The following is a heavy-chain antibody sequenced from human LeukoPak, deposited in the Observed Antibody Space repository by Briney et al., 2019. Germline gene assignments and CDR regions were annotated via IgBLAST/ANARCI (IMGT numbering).Heavy chain of an antibody. D-gene: IGHD2-2*01. CDR3: ARLSPTCSSTSCYYDY. Sequence: GESLKISCKGSGYSFTNYWIGWVRQMPGKGLEWMGIIYPGDSDTRYSPSFQGKATISADKSISTAYLQWSSLKASDTAMYYCARLSPTCSSTSCYYDYWGQGTLVTVSS. CDR1: GYSFTNYW. V-gene: IGHV5-51*01. J-gene: IGHJ4*02. CDR2: IYPGDSDT.